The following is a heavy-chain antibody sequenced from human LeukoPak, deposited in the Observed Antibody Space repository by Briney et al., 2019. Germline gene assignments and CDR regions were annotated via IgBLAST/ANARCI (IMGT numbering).Heavy chain of an antibody. J-gene: IGHJ4*02. CDR2: ISAYNGNT. V-gene: IGHV1-18*01. CDR3: ASRGTVSRRGVFDY. Sequence: GASVKVSCKASGYTFTSYGISWVRQAPGQALAWMGWISAYNGNTNYAQKLQGRVTMTTDTSTSTAYMELRSLRSDDTAVYYCASRGTVSRRGVFDYWGQGTLVTVSS. CDR1: GYTFTSYG. D-gene: IGHD5/OR15-5a*01.